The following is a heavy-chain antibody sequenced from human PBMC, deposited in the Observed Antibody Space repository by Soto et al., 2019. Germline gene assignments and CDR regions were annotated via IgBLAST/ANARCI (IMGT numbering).Heavy chain of an antibody. CDR2: IYWDDDT. CDR1: GVSLSTVGVG. V-gene: IGHV2-5*02. D-gene: IGHD3-22*01. J-gene: IGHJ4*02. Sequence: QITLKESGPTLVKPTQTLALTCTVSGVSLSTVGVGVAWFRQPPGKALEWLTLIYWDDDTRYRPSLKSRLTITKDTSKNQVVLTMTDMDPVDTATYFCAHVAERGFGPYEFWGQGALVTVSS. CDR3: AHVAERGFGPYEF.